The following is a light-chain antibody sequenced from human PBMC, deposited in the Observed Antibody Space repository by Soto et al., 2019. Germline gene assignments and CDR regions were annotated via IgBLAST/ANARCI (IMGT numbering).Light chain of an antibody. CDR1: QGISSY. CDR3: QQLNSYPKGFT. Sequence: LTPSPFLPSASVRDRVPHPLPASQGISSYLAWYQQKPGKAPKLLIYAASTLQSGVPSRFSGSGSGTEFTLTISSLQPEDFATYYCQQLNSYPKGFTFGPGTKVDIK. J-gene: IGKJ3*01. V-gene: IGKV1-9*01. CDR2: AAS.